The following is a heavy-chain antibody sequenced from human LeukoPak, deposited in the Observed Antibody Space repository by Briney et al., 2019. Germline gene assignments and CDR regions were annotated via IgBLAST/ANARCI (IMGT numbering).Heavy chain of an antibody. CDR2: LSSDGNTK. Sequence: GGSLRLSCAASGFTFSSYAMHWVRQAPGKGLEWVAVLSSDGNTKFYVDSVRGRFTISRDNSKNTLSLQMDRLSAEDTAVYYCARDYYSSSGSIYNWFDPWGQGTLVTVSS. J-gene: IGHJ5*02. CDR1: GFTFSSYA. V-gene: IGHV3-30*04. CDR3: ARDYYSSSGSIYNWFDP. D-gene: IGHD3-10*01.